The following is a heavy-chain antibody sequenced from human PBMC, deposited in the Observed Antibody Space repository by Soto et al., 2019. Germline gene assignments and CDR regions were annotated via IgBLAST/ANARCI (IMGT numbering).Heavy chain of an antibody. V-gene: IGHV3-23*01. D-gene: IGHD3-3*02. CDR2: ISSSGDNT. Sequence: EVQLLESGGGLVQPGGSLRLSCEASGFGFSFSGYTMSWVRQAQGKGLECVSTISSSGDNTYYPNSGKGRFTISRDNSKNTLDLQINSLRADATAVYYCAKVGPHPQTTDAFDWFDPWGQGTLVTVSS. CDR3: AKVGPHPQTTDAFDWFDP. J-gene: IGHJ5*02. CDR1: GFGFSFSGYT.